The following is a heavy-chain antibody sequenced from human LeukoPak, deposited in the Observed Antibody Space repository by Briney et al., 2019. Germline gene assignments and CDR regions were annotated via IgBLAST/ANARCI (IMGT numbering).Heavy chain of an antibody. V-gene: IGHV3-30-3*01. J-gene: IGHJ3*02. CDR2: ISYDVSNK. CDR3: ARDYGDYGGTFDI. CDR1: GFTFSSFV. D-gene: IGHD4-17*01. Sequence: QPARSLRLSCAASGFTFSSFVIHWVRHAPGKALEWVAVISYDVSNKYYADSVKGRFTISRDNSKTTLYLPMNSLRPEHTAVYYGARDYGDYGGTFDIWGRGTMVTVSS.